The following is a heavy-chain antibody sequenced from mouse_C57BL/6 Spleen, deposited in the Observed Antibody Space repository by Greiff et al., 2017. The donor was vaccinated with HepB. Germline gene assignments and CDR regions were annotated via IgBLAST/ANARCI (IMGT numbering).Heavy chain of an antibody. D-gene: IGHD1-1*01. V-gene: IGHV5-17*01. J-gene: IGHJ2*01. CDR3: ARERYYGSSSYFDY. Sequence: EVKLVESGGGLVKPGGSLKLSCAASGFTFSDYGMHWVRQAPEKGLEWVAYISSGSSTIYYADTVKGRFTISRDNAKNTLFLQMTSLRSEDTAMYYCARERYYGSSSYFDYWGQGTTLTVSS. CDR1: GFTFSDYG. CDR2: ISSGSSTI.